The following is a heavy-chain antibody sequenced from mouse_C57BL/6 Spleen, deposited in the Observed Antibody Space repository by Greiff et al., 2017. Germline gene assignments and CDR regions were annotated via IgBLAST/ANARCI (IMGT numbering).Heavy chain of an antibody. CDR2: IDPNSGGT. J-gene: IGHJ1*03. V-gene: IGHV1-72*01. CDR3: ARRYGSSYSYWYFDV. Sequence: QVQLQQPGAELVKPGASVKLSCKASGYTFTSYWMHWVKQRPGRGLEWIGRIDPNSGGTRYNEKFKSKATLTVDKPSSTAYMQLSSLTSEDSAVYYCARRYGSSYSYWYFDVWGTGTTVTVSS. D-gene: IGHD1-1*01. CDR1: GYTFTSYW.